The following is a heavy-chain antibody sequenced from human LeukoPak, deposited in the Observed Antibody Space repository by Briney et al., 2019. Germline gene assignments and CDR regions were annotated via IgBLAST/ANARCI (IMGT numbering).Heavy chain of an antibody. CDR3: ARDRGYYYDSSGYDY. D-gene: IGHD3-22*01. Sequence: GASVKVSCKASGYTFTGYYMHWVRQAPGQGLEWMGWINPNSGGTNYAQKFQGRVTMTRDTSISTAYMELSRLRSDDTAVYYCARDRGYYYDSSGYDYWGQGTLVTVSS. CDR2: INPNSGGT. CDR1: GYTFTGYY. V-gene: IGHV1-2*02. J-gene: IGHJ4*02.